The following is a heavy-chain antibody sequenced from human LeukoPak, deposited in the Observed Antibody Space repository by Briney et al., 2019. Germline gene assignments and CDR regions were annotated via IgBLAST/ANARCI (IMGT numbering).Heavy chain of an antibody. CDR3: ARDQPDSDCYFDL. CDR1: GGTSISYA. V-gene: IGHV1-69*06. Sequence: ASVKVSFKASGGTSISYAIVWVRQAPGQGLEWMGGIIPIFGTANYAQKFQGRVTITADKSTSTAYLELSSLRSEDTAVYYCARDQPDSDCYFDLWGRGTLVTVSS. D-gene: IGHD2-21*01. CDR2: IIPIFGTA. J-gene: IGHJ2*01.